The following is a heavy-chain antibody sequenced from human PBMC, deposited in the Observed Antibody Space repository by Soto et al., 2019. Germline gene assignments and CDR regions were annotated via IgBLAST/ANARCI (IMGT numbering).Heavy chain of an antibody. CDR3: AKRSSSSTFDY. J-gene: IGHJ4*02. CDR1: GFTFSSYA. CDR2: ISGSDDST. Sequence: EVQLLESGGGLVQPGESLRLSCAASGFTFSSYAMSWVRQAPGKGLEWVSVISGSDDSTYYADSVKGRFTISRDNSKKPLYLQMNSLGAEDTAVYYCAKRSSSSTFDYWGQGTLVTVSS. D-gene: IGHD6-6*01. V-gene: IGHV3-23*01.